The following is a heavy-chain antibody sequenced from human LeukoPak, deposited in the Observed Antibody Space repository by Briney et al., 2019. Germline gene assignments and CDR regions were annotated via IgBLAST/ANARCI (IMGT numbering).Heavy chain of an antibody. Sequence: GESLKISCKGSGYSFTGYWIGWVRQMPGKGLEWMGIIYPGDSDTRYSPSFQGQVTISADKSISTAYLQWSSLKASDTAMYYCASAGGYCSGGSCYDFDYWGQGTLVTVSS. CDR1: GYSFTGYW. CDR2: IYPGDSDT. CDR3: ASAGGYCSGGSCYDFDY. V-gene: IGHV5-51*01. J-gene: IGHJ4*02. D-gene: IGHD2-15*01.